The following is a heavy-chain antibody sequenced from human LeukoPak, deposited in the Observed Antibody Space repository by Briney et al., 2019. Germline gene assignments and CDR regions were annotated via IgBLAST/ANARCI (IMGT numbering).Heavy chain of an antibody. Sequence: GGSLRLSCAASGFTFSSHAMSWVRQAPGKGLEWVSGISGSGGSTYYADSVRGRFTISRDNSKNTLYLQMNSLRGEDTAAYYCAKSRGDGYNRGSFDYWGQGTLVTVSS. D-gene: IGHD5-24*01. CDR3: AKSRGDGYNRGSFDY. V-gene: IGHV3-23*01. CDR2: ISGSGGST. J-gene: IGHJ4*02. CDR1: GFTFSSHA.